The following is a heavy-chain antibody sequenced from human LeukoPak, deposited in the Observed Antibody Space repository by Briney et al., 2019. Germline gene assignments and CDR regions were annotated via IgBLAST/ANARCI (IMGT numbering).Heavy chain of an antibody. CDR1: GFTFCSYA. Sequence: RGSLRLSCSASGFTFCSYATYWVRQAPGKGLEYVSAITSDGLTTHYADSVKGRITISRDNSRNTLYVHMSSLRTEDTAVYYCVIASSAAPRGHHGMDVWGKGTSDSVSS. J-gene: IGHJ6*04. V-gene: IGHV3-64*05. D-gene: IGHD6-13*01. CDR2: ITSDGLTT. CDR3: VIASSAAPRGHHGMDV.